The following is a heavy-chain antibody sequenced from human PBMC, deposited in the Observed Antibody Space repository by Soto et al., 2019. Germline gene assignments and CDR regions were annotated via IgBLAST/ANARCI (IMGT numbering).Heavy chain of an antibody. CDR1: GDSFVSYW. Sequence: GGSLKISCNGSGDSFVSYWIGWGRQMPGKGLEWMGIIYPGDSDTRYSPSFQGQVTISADKSITTVYLQWSSLKASDTAMYYCARTDGYEIEYWGQGTLVTVSS. CDR2: IYPGDSDT. V-gene: IGHV5-51*01. D-gene: IGHD5-12*01. CDR3: ARTDGYEIEY. J-gene: IGHJ4*02.